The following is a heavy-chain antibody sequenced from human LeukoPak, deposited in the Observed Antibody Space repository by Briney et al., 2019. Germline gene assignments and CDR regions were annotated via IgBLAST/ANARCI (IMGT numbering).Heavy chain of an antibody. V-gene: IGHV3-74*01. J-gene: IGHJ4*02. CDR2: INNDGRSA. Sequence: GGSLRLSCAASGFTFSSYWMHWVRQGPGKGLVWVSRINNDGRSANYADSVKGRFTISRDNAKNTLYLQMNSLRAEDTAVCYCARDLRTPSDTNIAIDYWGQGTLVTVSS. D-gene: IGHD4-23*01. CDR1: GFTFSSYW. CDR3: ARDLRTPSDTNIAIDY.